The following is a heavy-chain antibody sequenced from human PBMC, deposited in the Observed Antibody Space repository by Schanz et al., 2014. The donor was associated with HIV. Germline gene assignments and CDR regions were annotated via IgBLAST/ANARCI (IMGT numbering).Heavy chain of an antibody. CDR1: GGAFSSYA. D-gene: IGHD2-15*01. J-gene: IGHJ4*02. V-gene: IGHV1-69*01. Sequence: QVQLVQSGAEVKKPGSSVKVSCKASGGAFSSYAISWVRQAPGQGLEWMGGIMPILGTANYAQKLQGRVTMTADESTSTAYMELSSLRLEDTAVYYCAREGGNLVEGGYFFDYWGQGTLVTVSS. CDR3: AREGGNLVEGGYFFDY. CDR2: IMPILGTA.